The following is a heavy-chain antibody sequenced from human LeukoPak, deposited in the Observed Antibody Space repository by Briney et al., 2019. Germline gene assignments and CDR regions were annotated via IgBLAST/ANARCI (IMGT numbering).Heavy chain of an antibody. CDR2: IRYDGSKK. V-gene: IGHV3-30*02. D-gene: IGHD2-2*01. J-gene: IGHJ4*02. Sequence: GGSLRLSCAASGFTFSSYGMHWVRQAPGKGLEWGAFIRYDGSKKYYADSVKGRFTISRDNSKNTLYLQMNSLRAEDTAVYYCAKDHCSSTSCYPDYWGQGTLVTVSS. CDR1: GFTFSSYG. CDR3: AKDHCSSTSCYPDY.